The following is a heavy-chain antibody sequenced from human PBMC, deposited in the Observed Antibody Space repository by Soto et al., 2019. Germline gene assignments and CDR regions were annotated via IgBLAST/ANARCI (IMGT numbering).Heavy chain of an antibody. D-gene: IGHD2-15*01. CDR3: AAYCSGSSCFSHPEVFDI. V-gene: IGHV4-61*01. CDR1: GVSXSSPSYY. J-gene: IGHJ3*02. CDR2: IHYSGNT. Sequence: QVHXQESGPGLVXPSETLSLTCNVXGVSXSSPSYYXXWXXXXPXKGLEWFGHIHYSGNTDYNPPLKSRVTISFDTPKNQFSLKLRSVTASDTAVYYCAAYCSGSSCFSHPEVFDIWGHGTMITVSS.